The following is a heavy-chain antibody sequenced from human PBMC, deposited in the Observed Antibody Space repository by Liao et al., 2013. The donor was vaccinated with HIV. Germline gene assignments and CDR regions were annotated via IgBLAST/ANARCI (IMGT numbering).Heavy chain of an antibody. Sequence: QVQLQQWGAGLLKPSETLSLTCAVYGGSFSGYYWSWIRQSPREGGVEWIGEINHGETSKYNPSLESRVTISVDSSKNQFSLNLRSVTAADTAVYYCARVPMVLNGGFDYWGQGNLVTVSS. V-gene: IGHV4-34*01. CDR2: INHGETS. J-gene: IGHJ4*02. D-gene: IGHD4/OR15-4a*01. CDR3: ARVPMVLNGGFDY. CDR1: GGSFSGYY.